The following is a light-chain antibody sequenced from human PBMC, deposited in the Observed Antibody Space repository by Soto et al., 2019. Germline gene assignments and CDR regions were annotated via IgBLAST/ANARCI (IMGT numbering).Light chain of an antibody. V-gene: IGKV3-11*01. CDR1: QSVSSY. CDR3: QQYGSSPSALT. CDR2: DAS. Sequence: EIVLTQSPATLSLSPGERATLSCRASQSVSSYLAWYQQKPGQAPRLLIYDASNRATGIPARFSGSGSGTDFTLTISSLEPEDFAVYYCQQYGSSPSALTFGGGTKVEIK. J-gene: IGKJ4*01.